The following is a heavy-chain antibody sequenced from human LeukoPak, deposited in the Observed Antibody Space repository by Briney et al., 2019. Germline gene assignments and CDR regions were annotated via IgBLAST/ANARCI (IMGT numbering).Heavy chain of an antibody. V-gene: IGHV3-74*01. D-gene: IGHD6-6*01. CDR2: IKSDGSST. Sequence: PGGSLRLSCAASGFTFSSYWMHWVRQAPGKGLVWVSRIKSDGSSTSYADSVKGRFTISRDNAKNTLYLQMNSLRAEDTAVYYYARTPAARYAFDIWGQGTMVTVSS. CDR3: ARTPAARYAFDI. J-gene: IGHJ3*02. CDR1: GFTFSSYW.